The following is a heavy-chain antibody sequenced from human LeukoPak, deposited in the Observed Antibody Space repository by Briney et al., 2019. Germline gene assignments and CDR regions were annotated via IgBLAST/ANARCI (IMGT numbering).Heavy chain of an antibody. V-gene: IGHV3-11*01. CDR1: GGSISSSSYY. CDR3: ARESYYYGSGAYDP. J-gene: IGHJ5*02. CDR2: SSTSGSTI. Sequence: LSLTCTVSGGSISSSSYYWGWIRQAPGKGLEWLSYSSTSGSTISYADSVKGRFTISRDNAKNSLYLQMNSLRAEDTAVYYCARESYYYGSGAYDPWGQGTLVTVSS. D-gene: IGHD3-10*01.